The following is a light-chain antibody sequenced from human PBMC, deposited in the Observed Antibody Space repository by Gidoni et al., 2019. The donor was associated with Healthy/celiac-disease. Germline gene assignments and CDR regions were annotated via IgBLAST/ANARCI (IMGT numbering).Light chain of an antibody. V-gene: IGKV3-11*01. Sequence: EILLTQSPATLSLSPGERATLSCRASQSVSSYLAWYQQKPGQAPRLLIYDASNRATGIPARLSGSGSGTDFTLTISSLETEDLAVYYCQQRSNWPWTFGQGTKVEIK. CDR3: QQRSNWPWT. J-gene: IGKJ1*01. CDR1: QSVSSY. CDR2: DAS.